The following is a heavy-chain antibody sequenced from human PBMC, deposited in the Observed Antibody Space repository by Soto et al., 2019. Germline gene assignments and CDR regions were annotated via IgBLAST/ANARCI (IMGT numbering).Heavy chain of an antibody. CDR2: IWYDGRSK. D-gene: IGHD3-3*01. CDR3: AKPSDGGCSGYYHRFAG. J-gene: IGHJ4*02. V-gene: IGHV3-33*06. Sequence: QVKLVESGGGVVQPGRSLRLSCAVSGFTFSSYGMHWVRQAPGKGLEWVALIWYDGRSKFYADSVKGRFTISRDNSKNTLSLDMSSRRAEDTAMYYCAKPSDGGCSGYYHRFAGWGQGTLVTVSS. CDR1: GFTFSSYG.